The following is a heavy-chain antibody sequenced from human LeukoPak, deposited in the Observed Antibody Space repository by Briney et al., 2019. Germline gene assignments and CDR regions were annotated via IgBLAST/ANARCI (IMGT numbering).Heavy chain of an antibody. D-gene: IGHD6-13*01. Sequence: PSETLSLTCAVYGGSFSGYYWSWTRQPPGKGLEWIGEINHSGSTNYNPSLKSRVTISVDTSKNQFSLKLSSVTAADTAVYYCARSIAAAVGWFDPWGQGTLVTVSS. V-gene: IGHV4-34*01. CDR2: INHSGST. CDR3: ARSIAAAVGWFDP. CDR1: GGSFSGYY. J-gene: IGHJ5*02.